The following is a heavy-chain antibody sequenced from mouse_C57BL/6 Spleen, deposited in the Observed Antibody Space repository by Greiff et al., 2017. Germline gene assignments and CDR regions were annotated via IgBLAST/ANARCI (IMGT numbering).Heavy chain of an antibody. CDR3: ARGPFYYGYDRTHAMDY. CDR2: IYPGRGST. V-gene: IGHV1-55*01. J-gene: IGHJ4*01. Sequence: QVQLQQSGAELVKPGASVKMSCKASGYTFTSYWITWVKQRPGQGLEWIGDIYPGRGSTNYNEKFKSKATLTVDTSSSTAYMQLSSLTSEDSAVYCCARGPFYYGYDRTHAMDYWGQGTSVTVSS. D-gene: IGHD2-2*01. CDR1: GYTFTSYW.